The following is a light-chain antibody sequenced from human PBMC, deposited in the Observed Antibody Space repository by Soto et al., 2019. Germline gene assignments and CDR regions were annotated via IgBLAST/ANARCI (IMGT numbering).Light chain of an antibody. V-gene: IGKV3-20*01. CDR1: QSVNNKY. Sequence: EIVLTQSPGTPSLSPGEKATLSCRASQSVNNKYLAWYHQKPGQAPRLLIYGASSRATGIPDRFSGSGSGTDFTLTISRLEPEDFAVYYCQQYGSSITFGQGTRLEIK. CDR3: QQYGSSIT. J-gene: IGKJ5*01. CDR2: GAS.